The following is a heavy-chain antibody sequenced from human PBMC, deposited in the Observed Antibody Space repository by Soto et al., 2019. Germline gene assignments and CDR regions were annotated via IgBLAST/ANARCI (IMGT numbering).Heavy chain of an antibody. CDR3: ARGLDPIVVVPAAAITNYYYGMDV. CDR1: GYTFTCCY. V-gene: IGHV1-2*04. Sequence: ASVKISCKASGYTFTCCYMHWVRQAPGQPLEWIRWINPNSGSTNDAQKFQGWVTMTRDTSISTAYMELSRVRSGDTAVYYCARGLDPIVVVPAAAITNYYYGMDVWGQGTTVTVSS. J-gene: IGHJ6*02. CDR2: INPNSGST. D-gene: IGHD2-2*01.